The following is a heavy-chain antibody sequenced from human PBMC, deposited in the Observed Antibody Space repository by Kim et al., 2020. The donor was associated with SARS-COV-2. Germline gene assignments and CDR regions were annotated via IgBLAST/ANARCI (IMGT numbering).Heavy chain of an antibody. D-gene: IGHD1-1*01. CDR3: ARDKSWNGTYYYYYGMDV. J-gene: IGHJ6*02. V-gene: IGHV3-11*01. Sequence: GRFTNSRNNAKNSLYLQMNSLRAEDTAVYYCARDKSWNGTYYYYYGMDVWGQGTTVTVSS.